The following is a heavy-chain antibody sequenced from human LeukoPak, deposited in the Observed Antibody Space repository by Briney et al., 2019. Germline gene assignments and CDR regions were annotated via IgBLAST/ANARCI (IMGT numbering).Heavy chain of an antibody. V-gene: IGHV1-46*01. J-gene: IGHJ6*02. CDR3: ARVHGDYPSGLYYGMDV. Sequence: ASVKVSCKASGYTFTTYYMHWVRQAPGQGLEWMGIINPSGGSTRYAQKFQGRVTMTRDTSTSTVYMELSSLKSEDTAVYYCARVHGDYPSGLYYGMDVWGQGTTVTVPS. CDR1: GYTFTTYY. D-gene: IGHD4-17*01. CDR2: INPSGGST.